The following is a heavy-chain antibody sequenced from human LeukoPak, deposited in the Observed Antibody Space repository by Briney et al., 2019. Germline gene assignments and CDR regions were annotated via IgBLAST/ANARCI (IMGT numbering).Heavy chain of an antibody. V-gene: IGHV3-23*01. Sequence: TGGSLRLSCAASGFTFSSYAMSWARQAPGKGLEWVSAISGSGGSTYYADSVKGRFTISRDNSKNTLYLQMNSLRAEDTAVYYCAKDKVELRYFDWFSNFDYWGQGTLVTVSS. CDR3: AKDKVELRYFDWFSNFDY. CDR1: GFTFSSYA. D-gene: IGHD3-9*01. CDR2: ISGSGGST. J-gene: IGHJ4*02.